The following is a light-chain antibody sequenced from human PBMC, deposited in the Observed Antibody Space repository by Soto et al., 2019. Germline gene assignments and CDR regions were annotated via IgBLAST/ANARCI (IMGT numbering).Light chain of an antibody. V-gene: IGLV1-40*01. CDR2: GNS. J-gene: IGLJ1*01. Sequence: QSALTQPPSVSGAPGQRVTISCTGNRYKIREGYDVHWYQQLPGRAPKPLIYGNSNRPSGVPDRFSGSKSGTSATLVITGLQAEDEADYSCQSYDNTLSGFVFGTGTKVTVL. CDR1: RYKIREGYD. CDR3: QSYDNTLSGFV.